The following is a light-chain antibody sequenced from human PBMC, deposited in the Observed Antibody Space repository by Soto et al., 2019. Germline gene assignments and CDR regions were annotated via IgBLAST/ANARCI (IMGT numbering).Light chain of an antibody. J-gene: IGKJ1*01. Sequence: DIQLTQSPSFLSASVGDRVTITCRASQGISSHLAWYQQQPGKAPKLLIYVASTLQSGVPSRFSGSGSGTEFTLTISGLQPEDFASYYCQQYNSLWTFGQGAKVDIK. V-gene: IGKV1-9*01. CDR3: QQYNSLWT. CDR2: VAS. CDR1: QGISSH.